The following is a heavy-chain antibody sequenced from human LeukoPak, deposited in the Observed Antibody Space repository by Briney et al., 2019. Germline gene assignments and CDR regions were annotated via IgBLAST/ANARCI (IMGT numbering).Heavy chain of an antibody. CDR2: ISGSGGST. V-gene: IGHV3-23*01. Sequence: GGSLRLSCAASGFTFSSYAMSWVRQAPGKGLEWVSAISGSGGSTYYADSVKGRFTISRDNSKNTLYLQMNSLRAEDTAVYYCAKDGDIVVVVAANFNWFDPWGQGTLVTVSP. J-gene: IGHJ5*02. CDR3: AKDGDIVVVVAANFNWFDP. CDR1: GFTFSSYA. D-gene: IGHD2-15*01.